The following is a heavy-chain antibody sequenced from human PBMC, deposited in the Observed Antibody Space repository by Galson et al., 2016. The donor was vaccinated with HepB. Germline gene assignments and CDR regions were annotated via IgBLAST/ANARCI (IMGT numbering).Heavy chain of an antibody. CDR2: ISSSSRGE. CDR1: GLSLTDNG. J-gene: IGHJ4*02. V-gene: IGHV3-48*04. CDR3: STDSGSGGSNDYKSFDY. Sequence: SLRLSCAGSGLSLTDNGMSWVRQAPGKGLEWISYISSSSRGEYYVGSGRGRFTISRDNAKNSIYLQMDCLRAEDTDIYYFSTDSGSGGSNDYKSFDYWGQGTLVTASS. D-gene: IGHD4-11*01.